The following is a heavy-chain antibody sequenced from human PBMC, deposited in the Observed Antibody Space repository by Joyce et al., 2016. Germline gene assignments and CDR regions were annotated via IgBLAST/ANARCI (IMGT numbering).Heavy chain of an antibody. Sequence: QVQLVEYGGGVVEPGRSLRLSCAASAFTFSRDGMNWVRQAPGKGLEGVAVISNDGGKTYYADSVKGRFTISRDNSKNTVYLQMNSVRAEDTAVYYCARGGQIVVIIDYWGQGTLVTVSS. J-gene: IGHJ4*02. CDR2: ISNDGGKT. D-gene: IGHD3-22*01. CDR1: AFTFSRDG. CDR3: ARGGQIVVIIDY. V-gene: IGHV3-30-3*01.